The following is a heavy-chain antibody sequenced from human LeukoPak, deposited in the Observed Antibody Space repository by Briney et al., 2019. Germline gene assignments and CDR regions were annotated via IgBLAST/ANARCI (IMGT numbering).Heavy chain of an antibody. D-gene: IGHD4-23*01. Sequence: GGSLRLSCAASGFTFSDHYMDWVRQAPGKGLEWISSISSGGDTVYFADSVKGRFTISRDNAKNSLYLQMNSLRAEDTAVYYCARDGALGGNPFDYWGQGTLVTVSS. J-gene: IGHJ4*02. CDR3: ARDGALGGNPFDY. CDR1: GFTFSDHY. CDR2: ISSGGDTV. V-gene: IGHV3-69-1*02.